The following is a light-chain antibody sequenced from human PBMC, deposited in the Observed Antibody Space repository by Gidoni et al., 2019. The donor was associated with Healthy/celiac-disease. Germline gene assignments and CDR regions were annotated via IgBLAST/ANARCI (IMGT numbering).Light chain of an antibody. CDR1: QSISSW. J-gene: IGKJ1*01. V-gene: IGKV1-5*03. CDR3: QQSNSYPWT. Sequence: DIQMTQSPSTLSASVGDRVTITCRASQSISSWLAWYQQKPGNAPKLLIYKASSLESGVPSRFSGSGSGTEFTLTIISLQPDDFATYYCQQSNSYPWTFGQGTKVEIK. CDR2: KAS.